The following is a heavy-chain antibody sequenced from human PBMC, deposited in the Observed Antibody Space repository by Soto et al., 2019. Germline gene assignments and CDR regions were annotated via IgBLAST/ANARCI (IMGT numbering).Heavy chain of an antibody. CDR3: ARVFLGERLRNYYGMDV. J-gene: IGHJ6*02. Sequence: PSETLSLTCAVSGGSISSSNWWSWVRQPPGKGLEWSGEIYHSGSTNYNPSLKSRVTISVDKSKNQSSLKLSSVTAADTAVYYCARVFLGERLRNYYGMDVWGQGTTVTVSS. CDR1: GGSISSSNW. V-gene: IGHV4-4*02. D-gene: IGHD6-25*01. CDR2: IYHSGST.